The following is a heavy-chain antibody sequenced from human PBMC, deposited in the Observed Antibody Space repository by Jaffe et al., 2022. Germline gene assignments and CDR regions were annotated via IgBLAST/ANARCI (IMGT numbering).Heavy chain of an antibody. CDR2: IKSKPDGGAT. Sequence: EVQLVESGGVLINPGGSLRLSCAASGFTFNHAWMSWVRQAPGKGLEWVGLIKSKPDGGATDYAAPVKGRFTISTDDSKDTLYLQMNSLKTDDTAVYYCTTGARVQGAPAPPFDHWGPGTLVTVSS. V-gene: IGHV3-15*01. D-gene: IGHD3-10*01. J-gene: IGHJ4*02. CDR1: GFTFNHAW. CDR3: TTGARVQGAPAPPFDH.